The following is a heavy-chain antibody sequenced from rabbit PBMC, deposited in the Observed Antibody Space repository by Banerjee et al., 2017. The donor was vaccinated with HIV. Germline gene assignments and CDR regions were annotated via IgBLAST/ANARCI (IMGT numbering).Heavy chain of an antibody. J-gene: IGHJ6*01. CDR3: ARGSDGYWSGMDL. CDR1: GFSFSNNYV. CDR2: INSSSGNT. Sequence: QEQLEESGGGLVKPEGSLTLTCKASGFSFSNNYVMCWVRQAPGKGLEWIACINSSSGNTVYARWAKGRFTISKTSSTTVTLQMTSLTAADTATYFCARGSDGYWSGMDLWGQGTLVTVS. V-gene: IGHV1S45*01. D-gene: IGHD6-1*01.